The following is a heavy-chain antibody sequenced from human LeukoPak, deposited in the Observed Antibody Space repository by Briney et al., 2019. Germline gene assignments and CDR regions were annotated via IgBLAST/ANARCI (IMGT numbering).Heavy chain of an antibody. CDR3: ARVGYSYDSSGYRRGYDAFDI. J-gene: IGHJ3*02. CDR2: INHSGST. Sequence: PSETLSLTCAVYGGSFSGYYWSWIRQPPGKGLEWIGEINHSGSTNYNPSLKSRVTISVDTSKNQFSLKLSSVTAADTAVYYCARVGYSYDSSGYRRGYDAFDIWGQGTMVTVSS. CDR1: GGSFSGYY. V-gene: IGHV4-34*01. D-gene: IGHD3-22*01.